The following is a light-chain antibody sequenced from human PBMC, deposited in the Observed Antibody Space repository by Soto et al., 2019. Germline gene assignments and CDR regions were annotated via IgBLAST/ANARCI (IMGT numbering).Light chain of an antibody. V-gene: IGKV3-20*01. J-gene: IGKJ3*01. CDR2: GIS. Sequence: EIVLTQSPATLSLSPVERATLSCMASQSISSTYLAWYRQKPGQAPRLLIYGISSRATGIPDRFSGSGSGTDFTLTISRLEPEDFAVYYCHQYGLSPPYTFGPGTKVDIK. CDR1: QSISSTY. CDR3: HQYGLSPPYT.